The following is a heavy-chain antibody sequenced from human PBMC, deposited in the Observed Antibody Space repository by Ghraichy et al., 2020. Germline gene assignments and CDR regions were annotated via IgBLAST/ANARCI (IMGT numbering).Heavy chain of an antibody. CDR1: GFTFSDYF. Sequence: LSLTCAASGFTFSDYFMSWIRQAPGKGLEWVSNISGKSSKTNYADSVKGRFTISRDNANNSLYLQMNSLRVEDTAVYYCARMGTGGSRFFDFWGQGTLVTVSS. J-gene: IGHJ4*02. CDR3: ARMGTGGSRFFDF. CDR2: ISGKSSKT. D-gene: IGHD7-27*01. V-gene: IGHV3-11*06.